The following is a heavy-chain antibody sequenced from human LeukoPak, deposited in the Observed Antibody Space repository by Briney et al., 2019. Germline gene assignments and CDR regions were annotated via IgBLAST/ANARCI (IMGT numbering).Heavy chain of an antibody. CDR2: ISGSGSTV. Sequence: AGSLRRYCAGSGFTCSDYYMSWIRQAPGKGLEWFSYISGSGSTVYYAASVRGRFTISRDNAKNSLFMQMNSLRAEDTAVYYCAKDRGTYSSSWFDYWGQGTLVTVSS. J-gene: IGHJ4*02. CDR3: AKDRGTYSSSWFDY. D-gene: IGHD6-13*01. V-gene: IGHV3-11*01. CDR1: GFTCSDYY.